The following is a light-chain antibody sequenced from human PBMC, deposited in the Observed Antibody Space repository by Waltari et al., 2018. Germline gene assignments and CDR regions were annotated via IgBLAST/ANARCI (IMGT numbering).Light chain of an antibody. J-gene: IGLJ3*02. CDR3: GGWDDSLNGWV. CDR1: SSNIGNNH. CDR2: RNN. V-gene: IGLV1-47*01. Sequence: QSVMTQPPSASGTPGQRVTISCSGSSSNIGNNHVYWYQQLPGAAPKLLIDRNNRRPSGVPDRFSVSQSGTSASLAISGLRSEDEADYYCGGWDDSLNGWVFGGGTKLTVL.